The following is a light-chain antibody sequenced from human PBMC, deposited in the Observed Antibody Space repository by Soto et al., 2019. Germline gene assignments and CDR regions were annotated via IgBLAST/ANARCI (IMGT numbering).Light chain of an antibody. CDR1: SGSVSTSNY. Sequence: QTVVTQEPSFSVSPGGTVTLTCGLSSGSVSTSNYHSWYQQTPGQAPRTLVYSTNTRSSGVPDRFSGSILGNKAALTITGAQADDESDYYCVLYVGSGIVVFGGGTKLTVL. CDR2: STN. J-gene: IGLJ2*01. V-gene: IGLV8-61*01. CDR3: VLYVGSGIVV.